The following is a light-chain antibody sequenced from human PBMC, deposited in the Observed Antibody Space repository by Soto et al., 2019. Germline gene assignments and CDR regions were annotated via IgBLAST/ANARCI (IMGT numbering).Light chain of an antibody. CDR3: QQRSNWPPEVT. J-gene: IGKJ5*01. V-gene: IGKV3-15*01. Sequence: EVLMTQSPATLSVSPGERATLSCRASQSVRSNLAWYQQKLGQAPRLLIYGASTRATGIPAGFSGSGSGTDFTLTISRLEPEDFAVYYCQQRSNWPPEVTFGQGTRLEI. CDR1: QSVRSN. CDR2: GAS.